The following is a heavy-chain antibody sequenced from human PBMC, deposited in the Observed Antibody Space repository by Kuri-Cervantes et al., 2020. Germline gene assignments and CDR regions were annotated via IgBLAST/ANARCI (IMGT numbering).Heavy chain of an antibody. CDR1: GYTFTGYY. J-gene: IGHJ4*02. V-gene: IGHV1-2*02. CDR3: ASGGHYYDPLVGDY. Sequence: GESLKISCRASGYTFTGYYMHWVRQAPGQGLEWMGWINPNSGGTNYAQKFQGRVTMTRDTSISTAYMELSRLRSDDTAVYYCASGGHYYDPLVGDYWGQGTLVTVSS. CDR2: INPNSGGT. D-gene: IGHD3-22*01.